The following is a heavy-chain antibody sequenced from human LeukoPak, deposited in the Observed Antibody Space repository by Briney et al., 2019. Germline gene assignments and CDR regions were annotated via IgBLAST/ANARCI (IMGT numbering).Heavy chain of an antibody. CDR1: GDSITSTSYY. CDR2: VYHTGIT. V-gene: IGHV4-39*07. J-gene: IGHJ4*02. D-gene: IGHD3-22*01. CDR3: ASPSHYDTTSYYYPSY. Sequence: SSETLSLTCTVSGDSITSTSYYWGWIRQPPGKGLEWIGSVYHTGITYYNPSLESRVSISFDTSRNQVSLKLTSVTAADTAVYYCASPSHYDTTSYYYPSYWGQGTLVTVPS.